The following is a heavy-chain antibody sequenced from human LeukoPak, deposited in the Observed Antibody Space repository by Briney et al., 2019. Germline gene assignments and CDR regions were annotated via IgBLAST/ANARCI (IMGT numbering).Heavy chain of an antibody. CDR3: ARDTCWYFDL. J-gene: IGHJ2*01. V-gene: IGHV3-74*01. CDR2: ITGDGSST. Sequence: PGGSPRLSCAASGFTFSGYWMHWVRQVPGKGLVWVSRITGDGSSTTYADSVKGRFTISRDNAKNTVFLQMISPRAEDTAVYYCARDTCWYFDLWGRGTLVTSSS. CDR1: GFTFSGYW.